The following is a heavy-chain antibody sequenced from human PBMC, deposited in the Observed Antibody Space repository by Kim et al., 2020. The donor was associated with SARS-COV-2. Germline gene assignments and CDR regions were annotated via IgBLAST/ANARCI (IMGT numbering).Heavy chain of an antibody. J-gene: IGHJ3*02. V-gene: IGHV3-74*01. D-gene: IGHD3-10*01. CDR3: ARDRAYYYGSGQDI. Sequence: ADSVKSRFTISRDNAKNTLYLQMNSLRAEDTAVYYCARDRAYYYGSGQDIWGQGTMVTVSS.